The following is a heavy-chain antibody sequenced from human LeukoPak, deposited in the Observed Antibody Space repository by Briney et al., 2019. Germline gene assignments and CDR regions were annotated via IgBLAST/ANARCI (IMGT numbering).Heavy chain of an antibody. CDR2: IKRDGSES. Sequence: GGSLRLSCAAPGFTLSNYWMHWVRQAPGKGLVWVSRIKRDGSESNYADSVGGRFTISRDNAKNTVYLQMNSLRAEDTAVYYCAKETVAVAGDFDYWGQGTLVTVSS. J-gene: IGHJ4*02. CDR3: AKETVAVAGDFDY. V-gene: IGHV3-74*01. D-gene: IGHD6-19*01. CDR1: GFTLSNYW.